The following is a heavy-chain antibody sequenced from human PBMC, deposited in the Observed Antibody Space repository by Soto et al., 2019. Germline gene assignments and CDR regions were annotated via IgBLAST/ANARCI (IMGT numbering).Heavy chain of an antibody. D-gene: IGHD2-15*01. CDR2: INAGNGNT. V-gene: IGHV1-3*01. J-gene: IGHJ5*02. CDR1: GYTFTSYA. CDR3: ARVVEHCSGGSCYPENNWFDP. Sequence: GASVKVSFKASGYTFTSYAMHWVRQAPGQRLEWMGWINAGNGNTKYSQKFQGRVTITRDTSASTAYMELSSLRSEDTAVYYCARVVEHCSGGSCYPENNWFDPWGQGTLVTVSS.